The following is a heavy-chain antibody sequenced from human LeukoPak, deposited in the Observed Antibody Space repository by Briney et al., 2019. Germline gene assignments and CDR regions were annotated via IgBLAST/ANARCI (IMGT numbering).Heavy chain of an antibody. CDR3: ARVVRSYCSGGSCYGGAWFDP. Sequence: PSGTLSLTCAVSGGSISSSNWWSWVRQPPGKGLEWIGEIYHSGSTNYNPSLKSRVTISVDTSKNQFSLKLSSVTAADTAVCYCARVVRSYCSGGSCYGGAWFDPWGQGTLVTVSS. CDR2: IYHSGST. CDR1: GGSISSSNW. J-gene: IGHJ5*02. D-gene: IGHD2-15*01. V-gene: IGHV4-4*02.